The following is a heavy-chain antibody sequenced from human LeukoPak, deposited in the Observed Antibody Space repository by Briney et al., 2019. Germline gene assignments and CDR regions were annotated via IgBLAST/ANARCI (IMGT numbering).Heavy chain of an antibody. J-gene: IGHJ3*02. Sequence: SETLSLTCAVYGGSFSGYYWSWIRQPPGKGLEWIGEFNHSGSTNYNPSLKSRVTISVDTSKNQFSLKLSSVTAADTAVYYCATWGYCSSTSCYVDAFDIWGQGTMVTVSS. CDR1: GGSFSGYY. CDR3: ATWGYCSSTSCYVDAFDI. D-gene: IGHD2-2*01. CDR2: FNHSGST. V-gene: IGHV4-34*01.